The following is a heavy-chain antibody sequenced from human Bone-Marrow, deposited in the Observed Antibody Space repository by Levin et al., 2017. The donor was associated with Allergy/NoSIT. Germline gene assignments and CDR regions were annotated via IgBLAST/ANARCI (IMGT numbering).Heavy chain of an antibody. Sequence: GESLKISCKASGYRFVSHGISWVRRAPGQGLEWMGWISAYNGKTDYAQSLQGRLTMTTDTPTSTAYLEVTSLTSDDTAVYYCARASGSGSPQYYYYMDVWGKGTTVTVSS. CDR3: ARASGSGSPQYYYYMDV. J-gene: IGHJ6*03. D-gene: IGHD3-10*01. CDR2: ISAYNGKT. V-gene: IGHV1-18*01. CDR1: GYRFVSHG.